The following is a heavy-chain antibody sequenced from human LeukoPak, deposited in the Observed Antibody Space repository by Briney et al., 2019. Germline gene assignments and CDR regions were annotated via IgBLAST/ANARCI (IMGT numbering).Heavy chain of an antibody. V-gene: IGHV1-69*04. J-gene: IGHJ6*02. Sequence: ASVKVSCKASGGTFSSYAISWVRQAPGQGLEWMGRIIPILGIANYAQKFQGRVTITADKSTSTAYMELSSLRSEDTAVYYCARGDPPDHTVAGTDNYHYYYGMDVWGQGTTVTVSS. D-gene: IGHD6-19*01. CDR2: IIPILGIA. CDR3: ARGDPPDHTVAGTDNYHYYYGMDV. CDR1: GGTFSSYA.